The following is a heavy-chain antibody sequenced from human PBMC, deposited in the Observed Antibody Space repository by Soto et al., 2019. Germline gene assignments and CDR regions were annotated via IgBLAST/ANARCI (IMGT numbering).Heavy chain of an antibody. Sequence: EVHLLESGGGLVQPGGSLRLSCAASGFTFNNYAMTWLRQAPGKGLEWVSSISGGGGTTYYVDSVMGRFTISRDNSKNTLFLQRNSLRAEDTAVYYCAKDRGVYCITSTCYSDSWGQGTLVTVSS. V-gene: IGHV3-23*01. D-gene: IGHD2-2*01. J-gene: IGHJ4*02. CDR1: GFTFNNYA. CDR3: AKDRGVYCITSTCYSDS. CDR2: ISGGGGTT.